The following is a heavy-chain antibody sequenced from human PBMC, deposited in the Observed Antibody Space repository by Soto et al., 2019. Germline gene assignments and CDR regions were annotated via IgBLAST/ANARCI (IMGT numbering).Heavy chain of an antibody. CDR3: ARAYGAGYFDF. CDR1: GYTFRSYD. Sequence: QVQLVQSGAEVKKPGASVKVSCTASGYTFRSYDIHWVRQATGQGLEWMGWVNPNTGNTGYAQRFQGRVTMTRDISKSTAYMELSRLTSEDTTIYYCARAYGAGYFDFWGPGTLVSVSS. J-gene: IGHJ5*01. D-gene: IGHD3-10*01. CDR2: VNPNTGNT. V-gene: IGHV1-8*01.